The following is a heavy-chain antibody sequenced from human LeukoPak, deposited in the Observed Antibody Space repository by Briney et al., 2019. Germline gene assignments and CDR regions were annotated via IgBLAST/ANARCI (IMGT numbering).Heavy chain of an antibody. J-gene: IGHJ3*02. Sequence: GGSLRLSCAASGFTFSSYAMSWVRQAPGKGLEWVSAISGSGGSTYYADSVKGRFTISRDNSKNTLYLQMNSLRAEDTAVYYCAKVYCSGGSCYSHGASDIWGQGTMVTVSS. D-gene: IGHD2-15*01. CDR1: GFTFSSYA. V-gene: IGHV3-23*01. CDR2: ISGSGGST. CDR3: AKVYCSGGSCYSHGASDI.